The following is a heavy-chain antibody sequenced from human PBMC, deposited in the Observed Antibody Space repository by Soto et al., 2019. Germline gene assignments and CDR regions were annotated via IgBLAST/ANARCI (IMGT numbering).Heavy chain of an antibody. CDR2: ISGSGGST. D-gene: IGHD3-3*01. CDR3: AKDHDFWSGLYAFDM. J-gene: IGHJ3*02. Sequence: GGSLRLSCAASGFTFSSYAMSWVRQAPGKGLEWVSAISGSGGSTYYADSVKGRFTISRDNSKNTLYLQMNSLRAEDTAVYYCAKDHDFWSGLYAFDMWGQGTMVTVSS. V-gene: IGHV3-23*01. CDR1: GFTFSSYA.